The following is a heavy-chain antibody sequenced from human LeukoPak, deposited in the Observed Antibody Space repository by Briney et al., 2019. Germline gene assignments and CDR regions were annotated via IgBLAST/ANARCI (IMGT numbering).Heavy chain of an antibody. Sequence: GGSLRLSCAASGFIFSNYAMTWVRQAPGKGLEWVSILGGLSESVYYADSVKGRFTISRDNSKNTLYLQMNSLRAEDTAVYYCASQLQEWYYYYGMDVWGQGTTVTVSS. D-gene: IGHD1-7*01. CDR1: GFIFSNYA. V-gene: IGHV3-23*01. CDR2: LGGLSESV. J-gene: IGHJ6*02. CDR3: ASQLQEWYYYYGMDV.